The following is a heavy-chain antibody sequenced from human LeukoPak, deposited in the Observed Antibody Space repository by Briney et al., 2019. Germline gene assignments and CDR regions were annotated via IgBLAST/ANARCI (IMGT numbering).Heavy chain of an antibody. D-gene: IGHD2-21*01. Sequence: GRSLRLSCAASGFTFSTYGMHWVRQAPGKGLEWVAVKSYDGSNEYYADSVKGRFTISRDNSKNTLYLQMSSLRAEDTAVYYCAKEFNRGLPDYWGQGTLVTVPS. CDR1: GFTFSTYG. CDR3: AKEFNRGLPDY. V-gene: IGHV3-30*18. CDR2: KSYDGSNE. J-gene: IGHJ4*02.